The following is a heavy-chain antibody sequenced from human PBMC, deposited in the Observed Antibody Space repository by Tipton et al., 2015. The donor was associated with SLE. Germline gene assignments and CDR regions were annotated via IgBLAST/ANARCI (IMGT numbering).Heavy chain of an antibody. D-gene: IGHD5-24*01. CDR2: IKQDGSDK. CDR1: GFTFSTYW. J-gene: IGHJ4*02. CDR3: ANEIRPNDY. Sequence: SLRLSCAASGFTFSTYWMNWVRRAPGKGLEWVANIKQDGSDKYYVDSVKGRFTISRDNSKNTLYLQMNSLRADDTAVYYCANEIRPNDYWGQGTLVTVSS. V-gene: IGHV3-7*03.